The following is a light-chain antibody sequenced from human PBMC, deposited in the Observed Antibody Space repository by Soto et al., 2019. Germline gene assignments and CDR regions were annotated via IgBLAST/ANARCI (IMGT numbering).Light chain of an antibody. J-gene: IGKJ1*01. CDR2: GVY. CDR1: QTGSNSY. V-gene: IGKV3-20*01. CDR3: QHYGYSQWT. Sequence: EIVLTQSPATLSSFPGDRVTLSCRASQTGSNSYLAWYQHKSGQAPRLLIYGVYTRASGIPDRFSGSGSGTEFTLTITRLEPEDSAVYFCQHYGYSQWTFGQGTKVDIK.